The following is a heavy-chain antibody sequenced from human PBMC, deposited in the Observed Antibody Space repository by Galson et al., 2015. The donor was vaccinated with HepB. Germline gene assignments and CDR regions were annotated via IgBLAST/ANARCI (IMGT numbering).Heavy chain of an antibody. D-gene: IGHD1-26*01. Sequence: SLRLSCAASGFTFSSYSMNWVRQAPGKGLEWVSYISSSSSTIYYADSVKGRITISRDNAKNSLDLQMNSLRAEDTAVYYCARAVGNDFDYWGQGTLVTVSS. V-gene: IGHV3-48*04. CDR2: ISSSSSTI. CDR1: GFTFSSYS. CDR3: ARAVGNDFDY. J-gene: IGHJ4*02.